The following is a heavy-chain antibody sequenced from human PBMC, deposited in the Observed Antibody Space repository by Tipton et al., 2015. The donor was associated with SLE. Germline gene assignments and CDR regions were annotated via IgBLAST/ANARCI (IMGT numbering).Heavy chain of an antibody. V-gene: IGHV4-38-2*02. D-gene: IGHD4-23*01. CDR3: AGGGTGDGRNPFDP. Sequence: TLSLTCNVSVYSISSNYYWSWFRRPPGRGLEWIGEITRRGKTNYNPSLKSRVTISVDTSKNQFSLNLRSVTAADTAVYYCAGGGTGDGRNPFDPWGQGTLVTVSS. J-gene: IGHJ5*02. CDR2: ITRRGKT. CDR1: VYSISSNYY.